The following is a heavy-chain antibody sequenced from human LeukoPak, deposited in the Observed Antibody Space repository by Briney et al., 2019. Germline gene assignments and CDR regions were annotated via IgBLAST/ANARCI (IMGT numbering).Heavy chain of an antibody. CDR3: ARNPGGTWGFDY. D-gene: IGHD7-27*01. V-gene: IGHV1-18*01. CDR1: GYTFTSHG. CDR2: ISIYSGNT. J-gene: IGHJ4*02. Sequence: ASVKVSCKASGYTFTSHGLSWARQAPGQGLEWMGWISIYSGNTNYAQKFQDRISMTTDTSTSTAYMELRSLKSDDTAVYYCARNPGGTWGFDYWGQGALVTVSS.